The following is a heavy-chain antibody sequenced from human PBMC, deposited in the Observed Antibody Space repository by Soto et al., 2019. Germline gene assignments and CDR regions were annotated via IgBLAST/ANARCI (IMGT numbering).Heavy chain of an antibody. J-gene: IGHJ6*02. CDR2: ISGSGGST. D-gene: IGHD2-8*02. CDR1: GFTFSSYA. CDR3: ANDWSPYYYYGMDV. V-gene: IGHV3-23*01. Sequence: GGSLRLSCAASGFTFSSYAMSWVRQAPGKGLEWVSAISGSGGSTYYADSVKGRFTISRDNSKNTLYLQMNSLRAEDTAVYYCANDWSPYYYYGMDVWGQGTTVTVSS.